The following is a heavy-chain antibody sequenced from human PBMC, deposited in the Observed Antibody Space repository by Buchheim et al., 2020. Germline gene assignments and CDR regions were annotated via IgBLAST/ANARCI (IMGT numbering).Heavy chain of an antibody. J-gene: IGHJ4*02. V-gene: IGHV4-34*01. CDR1: GGSFSGYY. CDR2: INHSGST. D-gene: IGHD6-13*01. Sequence: QVQLQQWGAGLLKPSETLSLTCAVYGGSFSGYYWSWIRQPPGKGLEWIGEINHSGSTNYNPSLKSRVTLSVDTSKNQFSLKLSSVTAADTAVYYCARGRRIAAVYDYWGQGTL. CDR3: ARGRRIAAVYDY.